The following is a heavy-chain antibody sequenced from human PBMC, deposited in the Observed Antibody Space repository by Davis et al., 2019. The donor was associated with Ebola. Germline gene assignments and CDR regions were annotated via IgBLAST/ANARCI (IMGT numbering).Heavy chain of an antibody. V-gene: IGHV4-59*01. CDR1: GGSISIYY. D-gene: IGHD4-17*01. J-gene: IGHJ6*02. CDR3: ARDYGDPAGYYYYGLNV. CDR2: ISYTGNT. Sequence: SETLSLTCTVSGGSISIYYWTWIRQPPGKGLEWIGYISYTGNTHYSASLKRRVTISADTSKNQFSLRLSSVTAADTAVYYCARDYGDPAGYYYYGLNVWGQGTTVTVSS.